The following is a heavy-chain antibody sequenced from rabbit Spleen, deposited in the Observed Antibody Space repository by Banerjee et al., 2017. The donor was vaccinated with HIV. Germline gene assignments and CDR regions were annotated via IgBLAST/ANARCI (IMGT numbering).Heavy chain of an antibody. Sequence: QQLEESGGGLVKPGASLTLTCTASGVSFSNNHYMCWVRQAPGKGLEWIACIEGGSSAFSYFASWAKGRFTISKTSSTTVTLQMTSLTAADTATYFCARDSGSSFSSYGMDLWGQGTLSPS. D-gene: IGHD8-1*01. V-gene: IGHV1S40*01. CDR1: GVSFSNNHY. J-gene: IGHJ6*01. CDR2: IEGGSSAFS. CDR3: ARDSGSSFSSYGMDL.